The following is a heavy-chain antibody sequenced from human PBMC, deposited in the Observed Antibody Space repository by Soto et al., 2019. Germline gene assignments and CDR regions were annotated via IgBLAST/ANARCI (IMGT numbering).Heavy chain of an antibody. CDR1: GFTFNNYS. J-gene: IGHJ6*02. CDR3: ARVEAPLIHSDHYYYGMDV. CDR2: INRGGGP. D-gene: IGHD5-18*01. Sequence: EVRLLESGGGLVQPGGSLTLSCATSGFTFNNYSMSWVRQAPGKGLEWVSSINRGGGPYYADSVKGRFTISRDNSKNTLYLQMNNLRVEDTAVYHCARVEAPLIHSDHYYYGMDVWGQGTKVTVSS. V-gene: IGHV3-23*01.